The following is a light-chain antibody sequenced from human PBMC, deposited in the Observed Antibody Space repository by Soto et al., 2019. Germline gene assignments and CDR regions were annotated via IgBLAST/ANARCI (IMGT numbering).Light chain of an antibody. CDR3: RQYGTSPGT. J-gene: IGKJ2*01. CDR2: GAS. Sequence: EIVLTQSPGTLSLSPGERATLSCRASHAVTNNFLAWYQQKPGQAPRLVIYGASSRPAGIPDRFSGSGAGTDFTLSISRLEPVDFAVYFCRQYGTSPGTFGQGTKLEIK. V-gene: IGKV3-20*01. CDR1: HAVTNNF.